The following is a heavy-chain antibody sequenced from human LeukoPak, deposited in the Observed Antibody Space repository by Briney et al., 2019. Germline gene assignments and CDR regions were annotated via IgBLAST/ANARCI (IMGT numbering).Heavy chain of an antibody. CDR3: ARGGNSGSYREDFDY. CDR2: VYYTGST. V-gene: IGHV4-59*01. Sequence: PSETLSLTCTVSGGAINSYYWSWIRQPPGKGLEWIGYVYYTGSTNYNPSLKSRVTISVDTSKKQFSLKLSSVTAADTAVYYCARGGNSGSYREDFDYWGQGTLVTVSS. CDR1: GGAINSYY. D-gene: IGHD1-26*01. J-gene: IGHJ4*02.